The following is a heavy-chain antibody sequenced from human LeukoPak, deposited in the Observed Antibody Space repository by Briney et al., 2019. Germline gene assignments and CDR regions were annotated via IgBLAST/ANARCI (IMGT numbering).Heavy chain of an antibody. J-gene: IGHJ5*02. CDR2: IYISGST. D-gene: IGHD3-3*01. Sequence: PSETLSLTFTVFGGSISSYYWSWIRRPAGKGLEWIGRIYISGSTNYNPSLNSRVTLSVDTSNNQFSLKLSSVTAADPAVYYCARERVNYDFWSGVPDFDPWGQGTLVTVSS. CDR1: GGSISSYY. CDR3: ARERVNYDFWSGVPDFDP. V-gene: IGHV4-4*07.